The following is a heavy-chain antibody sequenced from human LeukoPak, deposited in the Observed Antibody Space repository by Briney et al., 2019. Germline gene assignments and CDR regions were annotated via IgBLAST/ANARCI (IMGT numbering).Heavy chain of an antibody. CDR2: INQDGRET. CDR1: GFTFSSYA. CDR3: GSPRRGY. Sequence: GGSLRLSCAASGFTFSSYAMHWVRQAPGKGLEWVANINQDGRETYYVDSMKGRLTISRDNAINSLYLQMNSLRVEDTAVYLCGSPRRGYWGQGILVTVSS. J-gene: IGHJ4*02. V-gene: IGHV3-7*01.